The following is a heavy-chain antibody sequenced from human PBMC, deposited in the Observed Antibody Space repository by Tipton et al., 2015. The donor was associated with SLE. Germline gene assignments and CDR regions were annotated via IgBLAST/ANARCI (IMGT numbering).Heavy chain of an antibody. CDR1: GFTFSSYS. D-gene: IGHD3-22*01. J-gene: IGHJ4*02. CDR3: AKDPGYYDSSGFLSYFDY. CDR2: ISSSSSYI. Sequence: SLRLSCAASGFTFSSYSMNWVRQAPGKGLEWVSSISSSSSYIYYADSVKGRFTITRDNSMNTLYLQMNSLRAEDTAVYYCAKDPGYYDSSGFLSYFDYWGQGTLVTVSS. V-gene: IGHV3-21*01.